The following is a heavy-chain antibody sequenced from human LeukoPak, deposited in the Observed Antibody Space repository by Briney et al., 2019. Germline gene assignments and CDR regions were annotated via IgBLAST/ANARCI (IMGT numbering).Heavy chain of an antibody. Sequence: PGGSLRLSCAASGFTFSSYWMHWVRKAPGKGLVWVSHINGDGSTTSYADSVKGRFTISRDNAKNTVYLQMNSLRAEDTAVYYCAKGGSSSPRSTFDYWGQGTLLTVSS. V-gene: IGHV3-74*01. J-gene: IGHJ4*02. CDR2: INGDGSTT. D-gene: IGHD6-13*01. CDR1: GFTFSSYW. CDR3: AKGGSSSPRSTFDY.